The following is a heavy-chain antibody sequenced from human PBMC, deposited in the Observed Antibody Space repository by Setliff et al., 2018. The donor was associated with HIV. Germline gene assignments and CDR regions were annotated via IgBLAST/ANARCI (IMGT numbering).Heavy chain of an antibody. Sequence: SSETLSLTCTVSGGSISSSSYYWGWIRQPPGKGLEWIGSIYYSGSTYYNPSLKSRVTISVDTSKNQFSLKLSSVIAADTAVYYCASPASGGSSGQYHYWGQGTLVTVSS. CDR3: ASPASGGSSGQYHY. CDR2: IYYSGST. D-gene: IGHD6-19*01. CDR1: GGSISSSSYY. V-gene: IGHV4-39*01. J-gene: IGHJ4*02.